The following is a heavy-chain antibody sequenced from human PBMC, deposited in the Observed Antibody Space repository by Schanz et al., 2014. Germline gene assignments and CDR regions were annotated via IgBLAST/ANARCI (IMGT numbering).Heavy chain of an antibody. V-gene: IGHV1-69*04. J-gene: IGHJ5*02. CDR1: GGTFSSYT. CDR2: IIPVLAIA. CDR3: AREVGLYDRGWFDP. D-gene: IGHD3-22*01. Sequence: QVQLVQSGAEVKKPGSSVKVSCTASGGTFSSYTISWIRQAPGQGLEWMGRIIPVLAIADYAQKFQGRVTFTADKSTSTAYMELSSLKSEDTAVYYCAREVGLYDRGWFDPWGQGTLVTVSS.